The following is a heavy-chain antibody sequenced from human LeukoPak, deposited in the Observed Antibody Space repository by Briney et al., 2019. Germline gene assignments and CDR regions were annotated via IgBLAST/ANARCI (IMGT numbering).Heavy chain of an antibody. D-gene: IGHD4-17*01. Sequence: GRSLRLSCAASGFTFDDYAMHWVRQAPGKGLEWVSSISWNSASIAYGDSVRGRFTISRDNAKNSLYLQMNSLRAEDMALYYCAKGIGPTYGNMDVWGKGTTVTVSS. CDR1: GFTFDDYA. CDR3: AKGIGPTYGNMDV. J-gene: IGHJ6*03. V-gene: IGHV3-9*03. CDR2: ISWNSASI.